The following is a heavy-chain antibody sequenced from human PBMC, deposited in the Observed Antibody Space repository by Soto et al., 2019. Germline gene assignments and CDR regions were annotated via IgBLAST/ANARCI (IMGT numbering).Heavy chain of an antibody. Sequence: GGSLRLSCAASGFTFSSYGMHWVRQAPGKGLEWVAVIWYDGSNKYYADSVKGRFTISRDNSKNTLYLQMNSLRAEDTAVYYCARQFGRGSGYRPYYYYMDVWGKGTTVTVSS. CDR3: ARQFGRGSGYRPYYYYMDV. CDR2: IWYDGSNK. J-gene: IGHJ6*03. D-gene: IGHD3-3*01. V-gene: IGHV3-33*01. CDR1: GFTFSSYG.